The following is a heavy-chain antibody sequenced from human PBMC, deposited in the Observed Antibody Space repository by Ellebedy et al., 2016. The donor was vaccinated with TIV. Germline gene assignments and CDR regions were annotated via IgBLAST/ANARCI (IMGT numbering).Heavy chain of an antibody. Sequence: SGPTLVKPKETLTLTCTVSGFSLTNIIMGVSWIRQPPGKALKWLAHIFSNDEKSYSTSLEARLSIYKDTAKSQVVLTVANMDPLDTATYYCVRALKYCGGDCTYKFDFWGQGALVTVSS. CDR3: VRALKYCGGDCTYKFDF. CDR1: GFSLTNIIMG. J-gene: IGHJ4*02. D-gene: IGHD2-21*02. V-gene: IGHV2-26*01. CDR2: IFSNDEK.